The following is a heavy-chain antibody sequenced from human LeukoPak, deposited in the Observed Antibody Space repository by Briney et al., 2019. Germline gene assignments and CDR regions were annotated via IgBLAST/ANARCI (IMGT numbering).Heavy chain of an antibody. CDR1: GGSISSGDYY. V-gene: IGHV4-30-4*01. CDR3: ARLYYYDSSGYWIDY. CDR2: IYYSGST. J-gene: IGHJ4*02. D-gene: IGHD3-22*01. Sequence: PSETLSLTCTVSGGSISSGDYYGRWSRQPRGRGLEWIEYIYYSGSTYYNPSLKSRVTISVDTSKNQFSLKLSSVTAADTAVYYCARLYYYDSSGYWIDYWGQGTLVTVSS.